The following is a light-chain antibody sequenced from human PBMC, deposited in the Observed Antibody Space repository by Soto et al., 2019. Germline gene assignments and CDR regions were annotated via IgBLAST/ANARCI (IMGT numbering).Light chain of an antibody. V-gene: IGLV2-11*01. CDR3: CSYAGTYPWV. CDR2: DVS. CDR1: SSDVGGYNY. J-gene: IGLJ3*02. Sequence: QSALTQPRSVSGSPGQSVTISCTGTSSDVGGYNYVSWYQQHPGKAPKLMIYDVSQRPSGVPNRFSGSKSDNTASLIISGLQAEDEADYYCCSYAGTYPWVFGGGTKVTVL.